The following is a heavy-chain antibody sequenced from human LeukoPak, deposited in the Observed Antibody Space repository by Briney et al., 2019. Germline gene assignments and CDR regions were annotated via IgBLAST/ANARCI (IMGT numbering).Heavy chain of an antibody. CDR3: ARYGRDGLDY. V-gene: IGHV1-69*13. D-gene: IGHD5-24*01. J-gene: IGHJ4*02. CDR2: IIPIFGTA. CDR1: GGTFSSYA. Sequence: ASVKVSCKASGGTFSSYAISWVRQAPGQGLEWMGGIIPIFGTANYAQKFQGRVTITADESTSTANMELSSLRSEDTAVDYCARYGRDGLDYWGQGTLVTVSS.